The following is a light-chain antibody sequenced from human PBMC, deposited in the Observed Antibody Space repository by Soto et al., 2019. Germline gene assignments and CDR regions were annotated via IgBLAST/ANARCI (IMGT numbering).Light chain of an antibody. CDR2: GAS. CDR1: QSVSSSY. CDR3: QHYCKSRWA. Sequence: ELVLTQSPGTLSLSPGERATLSCRTSQSVSSSYLAWYQQKPGQAPRLLIYGASSRATGIPDRFSGSGSGTDFTLTISRLEPEDFALYYCQHYCKSRWAFGQGTKVEIK. J-gene: IGKJ1*01. V-gene: IGKV3-20*01.